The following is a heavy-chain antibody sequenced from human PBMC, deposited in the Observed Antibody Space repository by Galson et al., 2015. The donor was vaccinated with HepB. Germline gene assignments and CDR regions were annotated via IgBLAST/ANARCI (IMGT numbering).Heavy chain of an antibody. V-gene: IGHV1-18*01. CDR2: ISANSGNT. D-gene: IGHD2-15*01. CDR1: GYTFTING. Sequence: SVKVSCKASGYTFTINGISWLRQAPGQGLEWMGWISANSGNTNYAENFQGRVTLTRDSSTSTIYMEVSSLRSDDTAVYYCARETPDTYYFDYWGQGTLVTVSS. J-gene: IGHJ4*02. CDR3: ARETPDTYYFDY.